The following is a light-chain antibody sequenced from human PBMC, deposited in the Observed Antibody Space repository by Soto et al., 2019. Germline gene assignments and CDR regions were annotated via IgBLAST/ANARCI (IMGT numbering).Light chain of an antibody. J-gene: IGLJ3*02. CDR3: CSYEGGSIYVL. CDR1: NSDVGNYNL. Sequence: QSVLTQPASVSGSPGQSITISCTGTNSDVGNYNLVSWYQQHPGKTPKLIIYEGNKRPPGVSDRFSGSKSGDTASRTISGLLAEDEADYYCCSYEGGSIYVLFGGGTQLTVL. V-gene: IGLV2-23*01. CDR2: EGN.